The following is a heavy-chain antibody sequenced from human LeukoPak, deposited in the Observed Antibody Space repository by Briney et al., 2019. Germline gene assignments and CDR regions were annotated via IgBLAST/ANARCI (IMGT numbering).Heavy chain of an antibody. CDR3: AREGSSRYNWFDR. CDR1: GGSISSGGYS. Sequence: SETLSLTCAVSGGSISSGGYSWSWIRQPPGKGLEWIGYIYHSGSTYYNPSLKSRVTISVDRSKNQFSLKLSSVTAADTAVYYCAREGSSRYNWFDRWGQGTLVTVSS. D-gene: IGHD6-13*01. V-gene: IGHV4-30-2*01. J-gene: IGHJ5*02. CDR2: IYHSGST.